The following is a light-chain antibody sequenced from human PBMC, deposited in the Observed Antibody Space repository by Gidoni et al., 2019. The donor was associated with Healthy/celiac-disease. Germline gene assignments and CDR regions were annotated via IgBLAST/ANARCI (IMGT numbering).Light chain of an antibody. Sequence: AIRITQSPSSLSASTGDRVTITCRASQGISSYLAWYQQKPGKAPKLLIYAASTLQSGVPSRFSGSGSGTDFTLTISGLQSEDFATYYCQQYYSYSYTFGQGTKLEIK. CDR3: QQYYSYSYT. J-gene: IGKJ2*01. CDR1: QGISSY. V-gene: IGKV1-8*01. CDR2: AAS.